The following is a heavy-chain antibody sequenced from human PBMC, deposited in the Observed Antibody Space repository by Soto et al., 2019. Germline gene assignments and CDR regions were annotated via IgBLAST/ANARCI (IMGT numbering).Heavy chain of an antibody. CDR1: GYTFTAYA. D-gene: IGHD6-19*01. CDR3: ARAEAVPADFDY. V-gene: IGHV1-3*05. J-gene: IGHJ4*02. CDR2: INAGNGNT. Sequence: QVQLVQSGAEEKKPGASVKVSCKASGYTFTAYAMHWVRQAPGQRLEWMGWINAGNGNTKYSQKFQGRVTITRDTSGSTAYMKLSSLRSEDTAVYYVARAEAVPADFDYWGQGTLVTVSS.